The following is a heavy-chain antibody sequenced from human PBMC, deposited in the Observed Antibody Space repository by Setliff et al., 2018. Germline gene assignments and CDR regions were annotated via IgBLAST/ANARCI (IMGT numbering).Heavy chain of an antibody. CDR3: ARENGYCSGGACYFMFDY. CDR1: GVSVNSLTW. D-gene: IGHD2-15*01. V-gene: IGHV4-4*02. CDR2: IYHDGNT. J-gene: IGHJ4*02. Sequence: SETLSLTCAVSGVSVNSLTWWSWVRQSPGKGLEWIGHIYHDGNTKSYPSVHFNQSLKSRVTMSVDTSKNQFSLSLTSVTAEDTALYYCARENGYCSGGACYFMFDYWGQGTLVTVSS.